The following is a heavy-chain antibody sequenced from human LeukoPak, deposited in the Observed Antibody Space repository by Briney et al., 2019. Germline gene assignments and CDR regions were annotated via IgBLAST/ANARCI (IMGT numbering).Heavy chain of an antibody. V-gene: IGHV3-23*01. CDR3: AKAGSIRFDY. CDR2: VSGSGGNT. CDR1: GFTFSSSA. Sequence: GGSLRLSCAASGFTFSSSAMSWVRQAPGKGLEWVSGVSGSGGNTYYAGSVKGRFTISRDNSKNTLDLQMNSLRDDDTAVYYCAKAGSIRFDYWGQGTLVTVSS. J-gene: IGHJ4*02. D-gene: IGHD1-26*01.